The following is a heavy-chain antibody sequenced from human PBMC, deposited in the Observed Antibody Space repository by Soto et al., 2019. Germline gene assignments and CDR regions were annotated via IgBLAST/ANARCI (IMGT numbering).Heavy chain of an antibody. CDR2: IKCSGGKT. CDR1: GYTFTNYY. Sequence: GASVKVSCKTSGYTFTNYYMHWVRQAPGQGLEWMGIIKCSGGKTTYAQKFLGRVTMTRDTSTSTIYMELSSLRSEDTAVYYCARGGDVVLVTAPLDYWGQGTLVTVSS. V-gene: IGHV1-46*03. D-gene: IGHD2-21*02. J-gene: IGHJ4*02. CDR3: ARGGDVVLVTAPLDY.